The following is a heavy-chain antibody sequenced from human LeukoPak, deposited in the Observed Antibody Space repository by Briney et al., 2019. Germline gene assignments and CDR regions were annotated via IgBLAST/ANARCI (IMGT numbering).Heavy chain of an antibody. J-gene: IGHJ5*02. CDR3: ARELMYYGSGRHNWFDP. D-gene: IGHD3-10*01. CDR1: GGSISSSSYY. Sequence: SETLSLTCTVSGGSISSSSYYWGWIRQPPGKGLEWIGYIYYSGSTNYNPSLKSRVTISVDTSKNQFSLKLSSVTAADTAVYYRARELMYYGSGRHNWFDPWGQGTLVTVSS. CDR2: IYYSGST. V-gene: IGHV4-61*01.